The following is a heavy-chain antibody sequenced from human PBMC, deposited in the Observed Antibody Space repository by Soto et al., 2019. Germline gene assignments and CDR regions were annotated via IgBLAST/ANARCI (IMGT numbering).Heavy chain of an antibody. V-gene: IGHV3-7*01. CDR3: ARDHGYSGYSIVNYYYYGMDV. D-gene: IGHD5-12*01. Sequence: LXLSCAASVFNFSIYLMSLVRQAPVKGLEWVANIKQDGSEKYYVDSVKGRFTISRDNAKNSLYLQMNSLRAEDTAVYYCARDHGYSGYSIVNYYYYGMDVWGQGTTVTVSS. J-gene: IGHJ6*02. CDR2: IKQDGSEK. CDR1: VFNFSIYL.